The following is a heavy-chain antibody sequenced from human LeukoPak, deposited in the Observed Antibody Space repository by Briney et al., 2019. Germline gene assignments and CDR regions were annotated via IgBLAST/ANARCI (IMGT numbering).Heavy chain of an antibody. CDR1: GGSISTDTDD. D-gene: IGHD5-24*01. Sequence: PSQSLSLTCTASGGSISTDTDDCSWIRQPAGKGLEWIGRIYTGGTPNYNPSLKSRVTISVDTSKNQFSLKLSSVTAADTAVYYCARGGRRDGHNLWGQGTLVTVSS. CDR3: ARGGRRDGHNL. CDR2: IYTGGTP. J-gene: IGHJ4*02. V-gene: IGHV4-61*02.